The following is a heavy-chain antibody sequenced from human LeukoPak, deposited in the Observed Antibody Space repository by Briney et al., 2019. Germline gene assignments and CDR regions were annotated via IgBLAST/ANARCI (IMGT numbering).Heavy chain of an antibody. CDR2: IYHSGST. D-gene: IGHD1-26*01. CDR3: ARGSGSYNY. Sequence: SETLSLTCTVSGYSISSGYYWGWIRQPPGKGLEWIGSIYHSGSTYYNPSLKSRVTISVDTSKNQFSLKLSSVTAADTAVYYCARGSGSYNYWGQGTLVTVSS. J-gene: IGHJ4*02. CDR1: GYSISSGYY. V-gene: IGHV4-38-2*02.